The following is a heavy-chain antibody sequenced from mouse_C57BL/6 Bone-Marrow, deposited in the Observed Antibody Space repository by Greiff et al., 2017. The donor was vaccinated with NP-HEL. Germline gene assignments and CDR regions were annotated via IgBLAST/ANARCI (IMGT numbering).Heavy chain of an antibody. J-gene: IGHJ2*01. Sequence: QVQLQQSGAELVKPGASVKLSCKASGYTFTSYWMQWVKQRPGQGLEWIGEIDPSDSYTNYNQKFKGKATLTVDTSSSTAYMQLSSLTSEDSAVYYCARRITTVVATDWGQGTTLTVSS. CDR2: IDPSDSYT. D-gene: IGHD1-1*01. V-gene: IGHV1-50*01. CDR1: GYTFTSYW. CDR3: ARRITTVVATD.